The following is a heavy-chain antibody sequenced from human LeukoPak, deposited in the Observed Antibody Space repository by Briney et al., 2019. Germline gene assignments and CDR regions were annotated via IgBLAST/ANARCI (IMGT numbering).Heavy chain of an antibody. CDR1: GFTFSSYA. V-gene: IGHV3-30-3*01. J-gene: IGHJ4*02. D-gene: IGHD5-18*01. CDR2: ISYDGSNK. Sequence: GGSLRLSCAASGFTFSSYAMHWVRQAPGKGLEWVAVISYDGSNKYYADSVKGRFTISRDNSKNTLYLQMNSPRAEDTAVYYCARDRTAMVPELIDYWGQGTLVTVSS. CDR3: ARDRTAMVPELIDY.